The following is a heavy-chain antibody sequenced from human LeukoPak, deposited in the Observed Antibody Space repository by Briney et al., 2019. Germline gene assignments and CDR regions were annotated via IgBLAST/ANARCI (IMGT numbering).Heavy chain of an antibody. CDR1: GGSVSSGNYY. CDR2: IHDSGST. Sequence: PSETLSLTCTVSGGSVSSGNYYWSWLRRPPGKGLEWIGYIHDSGSTNYNPSLKSRVTISVDTSKNQFSLKLSSVTAADTAVYYCARVTHDYGDAFDIWGQGTMVTVSS. J-gene: IGHJ3*02. V-gene: IGHV4-61*01. D-gene: IGHD4-17*01. CDR3: ARVTHDYGDAFDI.